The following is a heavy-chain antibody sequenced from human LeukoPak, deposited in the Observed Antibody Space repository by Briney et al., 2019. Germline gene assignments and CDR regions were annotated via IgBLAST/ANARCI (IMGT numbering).Heavy chain of an antibody. V-gene: IGHV3-21*01. CDR1: GFTFSSYS. CDR2: ISSSSSYI. CDR3: ARVGSRYNWFDP. J-gene: IGHJ5*02. Sequence: PGGSLRLSCAASGFTFSSYSMNWVRQAPGKGLEWVSSISSSSSYIYYADSVKGRFTISRDNAKNSLYLQMNSLRAEDTAVYYCARVGSRYNWFDPWGQGTLVTVSS.